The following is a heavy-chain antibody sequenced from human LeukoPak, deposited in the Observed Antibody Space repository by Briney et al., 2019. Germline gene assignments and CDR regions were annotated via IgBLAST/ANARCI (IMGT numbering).Heavy chain of an antibody. V-gene: IGHV3-49*03. Sequence: GGSLRLSCTASGFTFGDYAMSWFRQAPGKGLEWVGFIRSKAYGGTTEYAASVKGRFTISRDDSKSIAYLQMNSLKTEDTAVYYCTLGKIAVAAPWEVDAFDIWGQGTMVTVSS. CDR3: TLGKIAVAAPWEVDAFDI. J-gene: IGHJ3*02. CDR1: GFTFGDYA. CDR2: IRSKAYGGTT. D-gene: IGHD6-19*01.